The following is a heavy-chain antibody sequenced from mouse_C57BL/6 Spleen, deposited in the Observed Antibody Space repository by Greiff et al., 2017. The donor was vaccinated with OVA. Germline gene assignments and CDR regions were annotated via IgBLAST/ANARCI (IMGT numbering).Heavy chain of an antibody. D-gene: IGHD2-1*01. CDR3: TRESYGNNYYAMDY. CDR2: IYPGNSDT. V-gene: IGHV1-5*01. J-gene: IGHJ4*01. CDR1: GYTFTSYW. Sequence: EVQLQQSGTVLARPGASVKMSCKTSGYTFTSYWMHWVKQRPGQGLEWIGAIYPGNSDTSYNQKFKGKAKLTAVTSASTAYMELSSLTNEDSAVYYGTRESYGNNYYAMDYWGQGTSVTVSS.